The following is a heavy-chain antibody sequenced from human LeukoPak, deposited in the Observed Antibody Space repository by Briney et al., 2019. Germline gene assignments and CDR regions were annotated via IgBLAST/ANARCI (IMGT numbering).Heavy chain of an antibody. J-gene: IGHJ6*03. D-gene: IGHD3-3*01. CDR3: ARAGRYYDFWSGFAAPDYYMDV. Sequence: SETLSLTCTVSGGSISSGDYYWSWIRQPPGKGLEWLGYIYYSGSTYYNPSLKGRVTISVDTSKNQFSLKLSSVTAADTAVYYCARAGRYYDFWSGFAAPDYYMDVWGKGTTVTVSS. CDR1: GGSISSGDYY. V-gene: IGHV4-30-4*08. CDR2: IYYSGST.